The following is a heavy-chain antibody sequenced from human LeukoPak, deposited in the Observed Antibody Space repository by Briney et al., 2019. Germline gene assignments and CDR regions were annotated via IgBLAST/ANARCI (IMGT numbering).Heavy chain of an antibody. J-gene: IGHJ6*03. D-gene: IGHD4-23*01. CDR2: ISAYNGNT. CDR1: GYTFTSYG. CDR3: ARGPPRYGGKITYYYYMDV. V-gene: IGHV1-18*01. Sequence: ASVKVSCKASGYTFTSYGISWVRQAPGQGLEWMGWISAYNGNTNYAQKLQGRVTMTTDTSTSTAYMELRSLRSDDTAVYYCARGPPRYGGKITYYYYMDVWGKGTTVTVSS.